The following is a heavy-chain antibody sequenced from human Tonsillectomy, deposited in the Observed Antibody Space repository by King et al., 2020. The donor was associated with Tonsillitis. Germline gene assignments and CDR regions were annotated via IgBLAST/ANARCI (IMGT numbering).Heavy chain of an antibody. Sequence: VQLVESGAEVKKPGASVKVSCKASGYTFTSYYMHWVRQAPGQGLEWMGIINPSGGSTSYAQKFQGRVTMTRDTSTSTVYMELSSLRSEDTAVYYCARDGTNPIVGATYDRHFDYWGQGTLVTVSS. CDR1: GYTFTSYY. V-gene: IGHV1-46*01. CDR3: ARDGTNPIVGATYDRHFDY. CDR2: INPSGGST. J-gene: IGHJ4*02. D-gene: IGHD1-26*01.